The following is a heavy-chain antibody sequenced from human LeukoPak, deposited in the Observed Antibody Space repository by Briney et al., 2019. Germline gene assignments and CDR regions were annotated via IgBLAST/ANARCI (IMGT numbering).Heavy chain of an antibody. Sequence: SVKVSCKASGGTFSRSAISWVRQAPGQGLEWMGGIIPIFGTANYAQKFQGRVTITADESTSTAYMELSSLRSEDTAVYYCARDKGMGSSGFDYWGQGTLVTVSS. D-gene: IGHD6-13*01. CDR1: GGTFSRSA. CDR2: IIPIFGTA. V-gene: IGHV1-69*13. J-gene: IGHJ4*02. CDR3: ARDKGMGSSGFDY.